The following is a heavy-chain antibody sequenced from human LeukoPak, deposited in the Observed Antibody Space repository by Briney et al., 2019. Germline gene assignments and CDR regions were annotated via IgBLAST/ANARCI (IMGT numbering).Heavy chain of an antibody. V-gene: IGHV1-2*04. CDR3: ARGGYGSGSYYLRN. CDR2: INPNSGGT. J-gene: IGHJ4*02. D-gene: IGHD3-10*01. CDR1: GYTFTAYY. Sequence: ASVNVSCKASGYTFTAYYMHWVRQAPGQGLEWMGWINPNSGGTNYTQKFQDWVTMTRDTSISTAYMELSSLKSDDTAVYYCARGGYGSGSYYLRNWGQGTLVTVSS.